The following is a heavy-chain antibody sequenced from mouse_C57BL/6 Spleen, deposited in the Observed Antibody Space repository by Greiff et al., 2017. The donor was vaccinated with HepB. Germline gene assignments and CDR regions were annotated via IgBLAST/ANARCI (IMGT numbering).Heavy chain of an antibody. CDR3: ASSNWAYAMDY. J-gene: IGHJ4*01. CDR2: ISYSGST. D-gene: IGHD4-1*01. CDR1: GYSITSGYD. V-gene: IGHV3-1*01. Sequence: EVQVVESGPGMVKPSQSLSLTCTVTGYSITSGYDWHWIRHFPGNKLEWMGYISYSGSTNYNPSLKSRISITHDTSKNHFFLKLNSVTTEDTATYYCASSNWAYAMDYWGQGTSVTVSS.